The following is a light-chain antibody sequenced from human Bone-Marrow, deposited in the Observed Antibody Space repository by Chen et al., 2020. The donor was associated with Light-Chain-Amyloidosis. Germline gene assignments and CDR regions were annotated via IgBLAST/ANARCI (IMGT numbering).Light chain of an antibody. CDR2: EGS. CDR1: IIGPFNL. CDR3: CSYGGYSTFV. J-gene: IGLJ2*01. V-gene: IGLV2-23*03. Sequence: QSALTQPASVSGSPGRSITISCSGTIIGPFNLVSWYQQNPGNAPKLIIYEGSRRPSEVSDRFSGSTSGNTASLTISGLQTEDEADYYCCSYGGYSTFVFGGGTNLTVL.